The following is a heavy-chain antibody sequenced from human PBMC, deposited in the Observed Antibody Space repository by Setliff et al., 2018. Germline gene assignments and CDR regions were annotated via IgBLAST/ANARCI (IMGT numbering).Heavy chain of an antibody. J-gene: IGHJ3*02. V-gene: IGHV3-21*01. CDR3: ARATAPIVVKDAFDI. Sequence: SLRLSCAASGFTFSSYSMNWVRQAPGKGLEWVSSISSSSSYIYYADSVKGRFTISRDNAKNSLYLQMNSLRAEDTAVYYCARATAPIVVKDAFDIWGRGTMVTVSS. CDR2: ISSSSSYI. CDR1: GFTFSSYS. D-gene: IGHD3-22*01.